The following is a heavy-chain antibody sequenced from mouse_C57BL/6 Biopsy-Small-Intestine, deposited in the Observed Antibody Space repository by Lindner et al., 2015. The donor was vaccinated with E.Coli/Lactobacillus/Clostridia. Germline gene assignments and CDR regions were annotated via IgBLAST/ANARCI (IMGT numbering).Heavy chain of an antibody. V-gene: IGHV1S61*01. CDR2: IYPGSRST. CDR3: ARSLLYSYAMDY. J-gene: IGHJ4*01. CDR1: GYTFTSYW. Sequence: VQLQESGAELVKPGTSVRLSCKASGYTFTSYWINWLKQRPGQGLEWIGNIYPGSRSTNYNEKFKNKASLTVDTSSSTAYMQLSSLTSDDSAVYYCARSLLYSYAMDYWGQGTSVTVSS. D-gene: IGHD2-12*01.